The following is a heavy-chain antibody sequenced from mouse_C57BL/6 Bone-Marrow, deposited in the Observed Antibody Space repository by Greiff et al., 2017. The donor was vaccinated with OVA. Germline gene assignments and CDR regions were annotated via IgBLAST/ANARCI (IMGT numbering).Heavy chain of an antibody. V-gene: IGHV1-81*01. J-gene: IGHJ1*03. CDR3: AEGFPWYFDV. Sequence: QVHVKQSGAELARPGASVKLSCKASGYTFTSYGISWVKQRTGQGLEWIGEIYPRSGNTYYNEKFKGKATLTADKSSSTAYMELRSLTSEDSAVYFCAEGFPWYFDVWGTGTTVTVSS. CDR2: IYPRSGNT. CDR1: GYTFTSYG.